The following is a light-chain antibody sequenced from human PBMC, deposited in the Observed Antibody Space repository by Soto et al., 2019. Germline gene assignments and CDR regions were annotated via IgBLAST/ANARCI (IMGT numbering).Light chain of an antibody. Sequence: DFQMTQSPSTLPASVGDRVTITCRASQSISTYLNWYQQKPGKAPKLLIYAASTLQSGVPSRFSGSGSGTDFRLTITSLQPEDIATYYCQQSSTTPRTFGQGTNVHFK. CDR1: QSISTY. V-gene: IGKV1-39*01. J-gene: IGKJ1*01. CDR2: AAS. CDR3: QQSSTTPRT.